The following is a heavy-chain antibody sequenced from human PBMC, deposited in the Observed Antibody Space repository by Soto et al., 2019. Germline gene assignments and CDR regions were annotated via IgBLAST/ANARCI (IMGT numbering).Heavy chain of an antibody. J-gene: IGHJ4*02. V-gene: IGHV4-59*01. CDR2: IYYSGST. CDR3: ARAVSYGYLIDY. D-gene: IGHD5-18*01. CDR1: GGSISSYY. Sequence: SETLSLTCTVSGGSISSYYWSWIRQPPGKGLEWIGYIYYSGSTNYNPSLKSRVNISVDTSKNQFSLKLSSVTAADTAVYYCARAVSYGYLIDYWGQGTLVTVSS.